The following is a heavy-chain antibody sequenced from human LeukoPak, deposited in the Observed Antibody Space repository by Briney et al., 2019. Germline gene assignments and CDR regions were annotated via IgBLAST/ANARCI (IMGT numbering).Heavy chain of an antibody. J-gene: IGHJ3*02. Sequence: GGSLRLYCAASGFTFSSYAMHWVRQAPGKGLEWVAVISYDGSNKYYADSVKGRFTISRDNSKNTLYLQMNSLRAEDTAVYYCAKTKGGFPYDVFDIWGQGTMVTVSS. CDR2: ISYDGSNK. CDR1: GFTFSSYA. D-gene: IGHD3-16*01. V-gene: IGHV3-30*18. CDR3: AKTKGGFPYDVFDI.